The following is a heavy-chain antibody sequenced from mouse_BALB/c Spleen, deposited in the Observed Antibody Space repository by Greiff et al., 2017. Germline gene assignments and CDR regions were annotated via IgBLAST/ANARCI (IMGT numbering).Heavy chain of an antibody. J-gene: IGHJ2*01. CDR3: ARDLGRGYDY. V-gene: IGHV5-6-3*01. D-gene: IGHD4-1*01. CDR1: GFTFSSYG. Sequence: EVQVVESGGGLVQPGGSLKLSCAASGFTFSSYGMSWVRQTPDKRLELVATINSNGGSTYYPDSVKGRFTISRDNAKNTLYLQMSSLKSEDTAMYYCARDLGRGYDYWGQGTTLTVSS. CDR2: INSNGGST.